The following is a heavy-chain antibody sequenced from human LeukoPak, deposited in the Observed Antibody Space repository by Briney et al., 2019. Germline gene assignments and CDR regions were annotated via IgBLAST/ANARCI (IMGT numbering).Heavy chain of an antibody. Sequence: GESLKISCKGSGYSFTSYWIGWVRQMPGKGLEWMGIIYPGDSDTRYSPSFQGQVTISADKSISTAYLQWSSLKASDTAMYYCARQDSGSWPKTYYYYGMDVWGQGTTVTVSS. V-gene: IGHV5-51*01. CDR1: GYSFTSYW. J-gene: IGHJ6*02. CDR2: IYPGDSDT. CDR3: ARQDSGSWPKTYYYYGMDV. D-gene: IGHD6-13*01.